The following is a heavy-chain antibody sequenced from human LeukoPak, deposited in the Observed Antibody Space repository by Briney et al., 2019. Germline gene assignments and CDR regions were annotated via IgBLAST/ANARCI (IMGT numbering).Heavy chain of an antibody. CDR2: INHSGST. V-gene: IGHV4-34*01. J-gene: IGHJ4*02. Sequence: ETLSLTCAVYGGSFSGYYWSWIRQPPGKGLEWIGEINHSGSTNYNPSLKSRVTISVDTSKNQFSLKLSSVTAADTAVYYCARGRGCSSTSCGRKKAGYYFDYWGQGTLVTVSP. D-gene: IGHD2-2*01. CDR1: GGSFSGYY. CDR3: ARGRGCSSTSCGRKKAGYYFDY.